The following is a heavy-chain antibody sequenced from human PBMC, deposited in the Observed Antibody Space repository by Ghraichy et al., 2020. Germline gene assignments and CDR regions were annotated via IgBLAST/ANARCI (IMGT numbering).Heavy chain of an antibody. CDR1: GASVNRAAYY. D-gene: IGHD3-9*01. V-gene: IGHV4-31*03. CDR3: ARVVEDILTGFLYYFDS. J-gene: IGHJ4*02. Sequence: SETLSLTCSVSGASVNRAAYYWTWIRQRPRKGLEWIGSIYYNGSTRYAPSLKSRVIMSIDTSQNQFSLQLSSVTAADTAVYHCARVVEDILTGFLYYFDSWGQGTLVTVS. CDR2: IYYNGST.